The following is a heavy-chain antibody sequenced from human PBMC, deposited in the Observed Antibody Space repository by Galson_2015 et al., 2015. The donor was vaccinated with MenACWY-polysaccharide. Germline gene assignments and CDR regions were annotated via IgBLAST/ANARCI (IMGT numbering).Heavy chain of an antibody. Sequence: SLRLSCAASGFTFSSYAMYWVRQAPGKGLEWVAVISYDGSNKYYADSVKGRFTISRDNSKNTLYLQMNSLRAEDTAVYYCARPPIVVVIGENEDAFDIWGQGTMVTASS. J-gene: IGHJ3*02. CDR1: GFTFSSYA. D-gene: IGHD3-22*01. V-gene: IGHV3-30-3*01. CDR2: ISYDGSNK. CDR3: ARPPIVVVIGENEDAFDI.